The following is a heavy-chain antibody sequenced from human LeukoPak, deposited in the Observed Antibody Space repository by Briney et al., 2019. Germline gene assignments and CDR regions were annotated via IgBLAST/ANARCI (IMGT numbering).Heavy chain of an antibody. V-gene: IGHV3-30*01. CDR2: ISSGGTYE. Sequence: GKSLRLSCAASGFTFSNYAMHWVRQAPGKGLEWVSLISSGGTYEYYADSVKGRFTISRDNSKNTLYLQLNSLRAEDTAVYYCARDSTYYYDSGSSGPHYFDNWGQGTLVTVSS. D-gene: IGHD3-10*01. CDR1: GFTFSNYA. CDR3: ARDSTYYYDSGSSGPHYFDN. J-gene: IGHJ4*02.